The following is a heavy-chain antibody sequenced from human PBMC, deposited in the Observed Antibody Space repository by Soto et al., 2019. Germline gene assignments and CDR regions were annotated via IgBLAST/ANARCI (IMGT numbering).Heavy chain of an antibody. CDR3: ARWADSSSDYYGMDV. D-gene: IGHD6-6*01. V-gene: IGHV3-74*01. J-gene: IGHJ6*02. CDR2: INSDGSST. CDR1: GFTFSSYW. Sequence: VGSLRLSGAASGFTFSSYWMHWVRQAPGKGLVWVSRINSDGSSTSYADSVKGRFTISSDNAKSMLYLQMNSLRAEDTAVYYCARWADSSSDYYGMDVWGQGTTVTVSS.